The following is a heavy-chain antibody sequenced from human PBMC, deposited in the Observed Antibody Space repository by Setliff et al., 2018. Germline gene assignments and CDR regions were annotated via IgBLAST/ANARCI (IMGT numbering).Heavy chain of an antibody. V-gene: IGHV3-23*01. CDR1: GSSFRSYA. J-gene: IGHJ5*02. Sequence: GESLKLSCVASGSSFRSYAMSWVRQAPGKGLEWVSTLSGSGVSTYYLDSVKGRFTISRDNSKNTLYLQMNSLRTEDTGVYYCARDAAYFDILTGTNYLDPWGQGTLVTVSS. D-gene: IGHD3-9*01. CDR3: ARDAAYFDILTGTNYLDP. CDR2: LSGSGVST.